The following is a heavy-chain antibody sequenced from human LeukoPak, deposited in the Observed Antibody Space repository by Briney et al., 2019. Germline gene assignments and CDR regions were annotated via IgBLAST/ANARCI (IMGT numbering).Heavy chain of an antibody. CDR1: GFSFRSFE. J-gene: IGHJ6*02. CDR3: ARSTELADPYFYYRMDV. Sequence: AGSLRFSCAASGFSFRSFEMSWVRQAPGKGLECLVYISSASGTKYHADSVKGRFTISRDNAHNSLYLKMSSLRAEDTAIYYCARSTELADPYFYYRMDVWGQGTTVTVSS. CDR2: ISSASGTK. V-gene: IGHV3-48*03. D-gene: IGHD1-26*01.